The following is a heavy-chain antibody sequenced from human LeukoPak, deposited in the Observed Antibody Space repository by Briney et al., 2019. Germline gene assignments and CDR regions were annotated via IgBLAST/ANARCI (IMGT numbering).Heavy chain of an antibody. CDR1: RFTFSSYG. J-gene: IGHJ4*02. CDR3: AKDTNGGTFDY. CDR2: ISYDGSNK. V-gene: IGHV3-30*18. Sequence: PGGSLRLSCAASRFTFSSYGMHWVRQAPGKGLEWVAVISYDGSNKYYADSVKGRFTISRDNSKNTLYLQMNSLRAEDTAVYYCAKDTNGGTFDYWGQGTLVTVSS. D-gene: IGHD2-8*01.